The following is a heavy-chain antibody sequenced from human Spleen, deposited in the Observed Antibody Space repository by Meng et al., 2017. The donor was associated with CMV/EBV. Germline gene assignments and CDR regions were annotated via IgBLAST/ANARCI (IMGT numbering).Heavy chain of an antibody. J-gene: IGHJ6*02. CDR1: GFILSSCS. Sequence: GGSLRLSCAASGFILSSCSMHWVRQVPGKGLVWVSRINSDGSDTSYADFVKGRFTISRDNAKNTVYLQMNSLRAEDTAVYHCAGGMDVWGQGTTVTVSS. CDR2: INSDGSDT. CDR3: AGGMDV. V-gene: IGHV3-74*01.